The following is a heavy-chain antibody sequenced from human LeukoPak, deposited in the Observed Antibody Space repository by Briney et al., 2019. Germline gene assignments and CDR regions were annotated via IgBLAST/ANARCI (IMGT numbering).Heavy chain of an antibody. Sequence: GSLRLSCATSRFTFSSYAMSWVRQAPGKGLEWVSAISGVGGSTYYADSVKGRFTISRSNSKNTLYLQMNSLRAEDTAVYYCAKDQAPRFYDFWSGDAFEFWGQGTMVTVSS. CDR2: ISGVGGST. CDR3: AKDQAPRFYDFWSGDAFEF. J-gene: IGHJ3*01. D-gene: IGHD3-3*01. V-gene: IGHV3-23*01. CDR1: RFTFSSYA.